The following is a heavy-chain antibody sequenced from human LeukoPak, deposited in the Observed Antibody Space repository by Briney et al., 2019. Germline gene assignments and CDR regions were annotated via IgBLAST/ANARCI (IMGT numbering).Heavy chain of an antibody. J-gene: IGHJ3*02. CDR1: GYTFTAYH. D-gene: IGHD2-8*01. Sequence: ASVKVSCKASGYTFTAYHIHWVRQAPGQGPEWMGWINPNTGGANYAQKFRGRVPMTRGTSINTVYMEVSRLTSDDTAVYYCARGDRNVYHDVFDIWGQGTMVTVSS. CDR2: INPNTGGA. V-gene: IGHV1-2*02. CDR3: ARGDRNVYHDVFDI.